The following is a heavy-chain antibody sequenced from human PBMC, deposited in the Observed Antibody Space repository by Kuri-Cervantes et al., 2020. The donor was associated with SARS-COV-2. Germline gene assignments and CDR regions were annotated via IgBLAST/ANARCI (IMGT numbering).Heavy chain of an antibody. V-gene: IGHV3-30*02. J-gene: IGHJ5*02. Sequence: GESLKISFAASGFTFSSYGMHWVRQAPGKGLEWVAFIRYDGSNKYYADSVKGRFTISRDNSKNTLYLQMNSLRAEDTAVYYCAKVGQQLVPDWFDPWGQGTLVTVSS. CDR1: GFTFSSYG. CDR3: AKVGQQLVPDWFDP. D-gene: IGHD6-13*01. CDR2: IRYDGSNK.